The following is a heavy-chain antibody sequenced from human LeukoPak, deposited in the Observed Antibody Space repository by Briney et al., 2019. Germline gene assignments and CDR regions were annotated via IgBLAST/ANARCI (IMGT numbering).Heavy chain of an antibody. CDR2: IKQDGSEK. CDR3: ARRVRYDFWSGSGLGAFDI. Sequence: GGSLRLSCAASGFTFSSYWMNWVRQAPGKGLEWVANIKQDGSEKYYVDSVKGRFTISRDNAKNSLYLQMNSLRAEDTAVYYCARRVRYDFWSGSGLGAFDIWGQGTMVTVSS. V-gene: IGHV3-7*01. D-gene: IGHD3-3*01. CDR1: GFTFSSYW. J-gene: IGHJ3*02.